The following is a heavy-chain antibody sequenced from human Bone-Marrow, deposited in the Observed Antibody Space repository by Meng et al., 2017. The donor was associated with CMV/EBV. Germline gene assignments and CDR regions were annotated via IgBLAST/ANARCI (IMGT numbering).Heavy chain of an antibody. CDR3: SRDCSSTRCTPFDS. CDR2: IRSKAYGGTT. J-gene: IGHJ4*02. Sequence: GASLKISCTASGFTFGDYAMSWVRQAPGKGLGWVGFIRSKAYGGTTEYAASVKGRFTITRDDPKSIAYLQMNSLKTEDTAVYYCSRDCSSTRCTPFDSWGQGTLVTVSS. D-gene: IGHD2-2*01. V-gene: IGHV3-49*04. CDR1: GFTFGDYA.